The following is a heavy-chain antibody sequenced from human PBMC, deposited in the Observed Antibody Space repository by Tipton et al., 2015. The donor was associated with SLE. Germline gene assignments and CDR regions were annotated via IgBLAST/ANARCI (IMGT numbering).Heavy chain of an antibody. CDR2: IRLRDSNT. CDR3: AAATDGTGIDY. D-gene: IGHD6-13*01. J-gene: IGHJ4*02. V-gene: IGHV5-51*03. Sequence: QLVQSGAEWKEPGQSLRISCQASGYPFANSWIGWVRQMPGKGLEWMALIRLRDSNTKYSPSFQGQVTISADKSISTAYLQWSSLKASDTAMYYCAAATDGTGIDYWGQGTLVTVSS. CDR1: GYPFANSW.